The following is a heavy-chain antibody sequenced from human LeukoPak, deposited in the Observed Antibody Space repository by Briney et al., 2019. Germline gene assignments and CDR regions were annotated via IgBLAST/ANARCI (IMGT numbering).Heavy chain of an antibody. CDR1: GGSISSYY. CDR3: ARAGRGYSYGQVIDY. D-gene: IGHD5-18*01. J-gene: IGHJ4*02. CDR2: IYYSGST. Sequence: SETLSLTRTVSGGSISSYYWSWIRQPPGKGLEWIGYIYYSGSTNYNPSLKSRVTISVDTSKNQFSLKLSSVTAADTAVYYCARAGRGYSYGQVIDYWGQGTLVTVSS. V-gene: IGHV4-59*01.